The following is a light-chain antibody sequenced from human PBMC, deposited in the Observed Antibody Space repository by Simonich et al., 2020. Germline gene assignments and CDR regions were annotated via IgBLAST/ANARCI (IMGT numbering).Light chain of an antibody. CDR2: DAS. J-gene: IGKJ2*01. CDR3: QQRSNWPPYT. Sequence: EIVMTQSPATLSVSPGERAPLSCRASQSVSSYLAWYQQKPGQAPRLLIYDASNRATGLPARFSGSGSGTDFTLTISSLEPEDFAVYYCQQRSNWPPYTFGQGTKLEIK. CDR1: QSVSSY. V-gene: IGKV3-11*01.